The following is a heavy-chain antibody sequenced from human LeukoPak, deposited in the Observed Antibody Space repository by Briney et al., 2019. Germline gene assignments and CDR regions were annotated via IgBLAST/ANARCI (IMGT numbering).Heavy chain of an antibody. D-gene: IGHD4-17*01. J-gene: IGHJ3*02. V-gene: IGHV1-3*02. Sequence: EFQDRVTSTRDTSASTAYMELSSLTSEDTAVYYCARCPVYGDYEPHGAFDIWGQGTMVTVSS. CDR3: ARCPVYGDYEPHGAFDI.